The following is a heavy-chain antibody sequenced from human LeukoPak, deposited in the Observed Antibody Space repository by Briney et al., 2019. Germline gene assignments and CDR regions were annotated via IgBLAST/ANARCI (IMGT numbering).Heavy chain of an antibody. V-gene: IGHV4-34*01. D-gene: IGHD3-3*01. CDR3: ASKTIFGVVIILEYFQH. CDR2: INHSGST. J-gene: IGHJ1*01. CDR1: GGSFSGYY. Sequence: SETLSLTCAVYGGSFSGYYWSWIGQPPGKGLEWIGEINHSGSTNYNPSLKSRVTISVDTSKNQFSLKLSSVTAADTAVYYCASKTIFGVVIILEYFQHWGQGTPVTVSS.